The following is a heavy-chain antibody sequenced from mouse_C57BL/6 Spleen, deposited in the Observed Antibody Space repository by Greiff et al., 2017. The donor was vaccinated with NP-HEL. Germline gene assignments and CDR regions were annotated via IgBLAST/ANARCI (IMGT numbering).Heavy chain of an antibody. D-gene: IGHD1-1*01. CDR1: GYSFTGYF. V-gene: IGHV1-37*01. Sequence: VQLKQSGPELVKPGASVKISCKASGYSFTGYFMNWVKQSHGKSLEWIGRINPYNGDTFYNQKFKGKATLTLDKSSSTAHMRLLNLKSEDFAVYYCAREDYYGSSYSAWFAYWGQGTLVTVSA. CDR2: INPYNGDT. J-gene: IGHJ3*01. CDR3: AREDYYGSSYSAWFAY.